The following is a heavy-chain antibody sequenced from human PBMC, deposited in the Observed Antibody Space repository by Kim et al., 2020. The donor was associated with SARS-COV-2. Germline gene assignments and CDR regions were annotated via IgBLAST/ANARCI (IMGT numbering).Heavy chain of an antibody. D-gene: IGHD6-13*01. CDR2: T. J-gene: IGHJ4*02. CDR3: TRGSRWSFDS. V-gene: IGHV3-74*01. Sequence: TIYADSVKCRFSISRDNAKNTLSLQMTSLRAEDTALYYCTRGSRWSFDSWGQGTLVAVSS.